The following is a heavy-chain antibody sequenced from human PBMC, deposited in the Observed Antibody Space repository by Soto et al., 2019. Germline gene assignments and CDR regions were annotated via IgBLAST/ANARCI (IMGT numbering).Heavy chain of an antibody. V-gene: IGHV4-59*01. CDR2: IYYSGST. CDR3: VRGGGDKVSTFDY. CDR1: GGSISSYY. Sequence: PSETLSLTCTVSGGSISSYYWSWIRQPPGKGLEWIGYIYYSGSTNYNPSLKSRVTISVDTSKNQFSLKLSSVTAADTAVYYCVRGGGDKVSTFDYWGQGTLVTV. J-gene: IGHJ4*02. D-gene: IGHD3-16*01.